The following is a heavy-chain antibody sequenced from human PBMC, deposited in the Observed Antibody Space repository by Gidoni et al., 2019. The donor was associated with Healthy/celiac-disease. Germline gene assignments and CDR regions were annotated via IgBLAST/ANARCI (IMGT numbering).Heavy chain of an antibody. J-gene: IGHJ4*02. CDR2: IYWDDDS. Sequence: QITLKESGPTLVKPTQTLSLTCTFSGFSLSTRGVGVGWIRQHPGKALEWLALIYWDDDSRYSPSLKSRLTITKDTSKYQVVLTMTNMDPVDTATYCCAHRVGGYSDGSVFDYWGQGTLVTVSS. CDR1: GFSLSTRGVG. V-gene: IGHV2-5*02. D-gene: IGHD5-18*01. CDR3: AHRVGGYSDGSVFDY.